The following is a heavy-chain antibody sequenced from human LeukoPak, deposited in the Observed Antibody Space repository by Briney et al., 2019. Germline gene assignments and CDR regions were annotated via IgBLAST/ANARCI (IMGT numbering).Heavy chain of an antibody. D-gene: IGHD3-16*01. CDR1: RCTVTSYG. CDR3: ARDLRQMSDYFDY. V-gene: IGHV1-18*01. Sequence: GASVEVSCKASRCTVTSYGISWGRQAPGQGLEGMGWISAYNVNTNYAQKLQGRVTMPRATSIGTAYLELSSLTSDDTAVFYCARDLRQMSDYFDYWGQGTLVTVSS. J-gene: IGHJ4*02. CDR2: ISAYNVNT.